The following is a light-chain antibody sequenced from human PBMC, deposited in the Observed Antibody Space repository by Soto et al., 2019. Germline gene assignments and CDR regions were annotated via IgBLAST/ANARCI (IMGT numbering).Light chain of an antibody. V-gene: IGLV2-14*01. J-gene: IGLJ1*01. CDR1: SSDVGGYNY. Sequence: QSALTQPASVSGSPGQSITISCTGTSSDVGGYNYVSWDEQHPGNAPRLMIYEVNIRPSGVPNRFSGSKSGNTASLTISGLQAEDEADYYCSSKPSSRTPFVFGTGTKVTVL. CDR3: SSKPSSRTPFV. CDR2: EVN.